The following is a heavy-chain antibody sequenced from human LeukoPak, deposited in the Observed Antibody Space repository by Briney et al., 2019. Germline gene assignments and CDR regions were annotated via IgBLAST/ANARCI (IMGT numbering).Heavy chain of an antibody. CDR2: MIDSGGGT. Sequence: GLSLRLSCAVSGITLSNYGMSWIRQAPGKGLEWVAGMIDSGGGTNYADSVKGRFTISRDNPKKTIYLQRNSLRVEETAVYFCAKRGVVIRVILVGFHKEAFYFDSWGQGALVTVSS. D-gene: IGHD3-22*01. J-gene: IGHJ4*02. V-gene: IGHV3-23*01. CDR3: AKRGVVIRVILVGFHKEAFYFDS. CDR1: GITLSNYG.